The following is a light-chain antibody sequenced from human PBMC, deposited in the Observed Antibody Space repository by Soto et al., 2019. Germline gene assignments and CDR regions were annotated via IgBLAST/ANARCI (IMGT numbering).Light chain of an antibody. Sequence: SYELTQPPSVSVAPGQTARITCGGNNIGSKSVHWYQQKPGQAPVLVVYDDGDRPSGIPERFSGSNSGNTATLTISRVEAGDEADCYCQVWDSSSDHLYVFGTGTKVTVL. V-gene: IGLV3-21*02. CDR3: QVWDSSSDHLYV. CDR2: DDG. J-gene: IGLJ1*01. CDR1: NIGSKS.